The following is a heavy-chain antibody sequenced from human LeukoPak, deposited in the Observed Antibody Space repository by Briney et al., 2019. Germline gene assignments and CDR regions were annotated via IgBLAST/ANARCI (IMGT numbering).Heavy chain of an antibody. CDR3: ARAGYDFWSGYSPTEFDP. V-gene: IGHV1-18*01. D-gene: IGHD3-3*01. J-gene: IGHJ5*02. CDR2: ISAYNGNT. Sequence: ASVKVSCKASGGTFSSYAISWVRQAPGQGLEWMGWISAYNGNTNYAQKLQGRVTMTTDTSTSTAYMELRSLRSDDTAVYYCARAGYDFWSGYSPTEFDPWGQGTLVTVSS. CDR1: GGTFSSYA.